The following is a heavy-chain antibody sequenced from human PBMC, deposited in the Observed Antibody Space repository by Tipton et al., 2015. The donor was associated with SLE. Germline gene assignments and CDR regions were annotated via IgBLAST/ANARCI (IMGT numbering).Heavy chain of an antibody. V-gene: IGHV4-59*08. Sequence: TLSLTCTVSGDTISDHYWSWIRQPPGKGLEWIGYISYSGSTNYSPSLKSRVTISLDTSKTQFSLKLRSVTAADTAVYYCARGGGSYYDYWGQGTLVTVSS. CDR2: ISYSGST. J-gene: IGHJ4*02. D-gene: IGHD1-26*01. CDR3: ARGGGSYYDY. CDR1: GDTISDHY.